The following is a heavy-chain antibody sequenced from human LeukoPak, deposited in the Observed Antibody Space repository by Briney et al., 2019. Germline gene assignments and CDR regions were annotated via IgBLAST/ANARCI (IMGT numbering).Heavy chain of an antibody. J-gene: IGHJ2*01. CDR3: ARARRDGYNQRFFDL. CDR1: GDSISSYY. CDR2: IYYSGST. Sequence: SETLSLTCTVSGDSISSYYWGWIRQPPGKGLEWIASIYYSGSTNYNPSLKSRVTISVDTSKKQFSLKLNSVTTADTAVYYGARARRDGYNQRFFDLWGRGTLVTVSS. D-gene: IGHD5-24*01. V-gene: IGHV4-59*01.